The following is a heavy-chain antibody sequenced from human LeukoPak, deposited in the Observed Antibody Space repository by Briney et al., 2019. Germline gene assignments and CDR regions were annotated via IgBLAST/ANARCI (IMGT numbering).Heavy chain of an antibody. J-gene: IGHJ6*03. V-gene: IGHV1-69*02. CDR1: GGTFSSYT. Sequence: ASVKVSCKASGGTFSSYTISWVRQAPGQGLEWMGRIIPILGIANYAQKFQGRVTITADKSTSTAYMELSSLRSEDTAVYYCASSSAPPGYYYYMDVWGKGTTVTVSS. CDR3: ASSSAPPGYYYYMDV. CDR2: IIPILGIA. D-gene: IGHD3-10*01.